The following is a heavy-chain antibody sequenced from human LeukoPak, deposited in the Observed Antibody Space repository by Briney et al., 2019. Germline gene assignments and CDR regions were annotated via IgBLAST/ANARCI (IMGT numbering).Heavy chain of an antibody. CDR2: IWYDGSNI. CDR1: GISFSSHG. V-gene: IGHV3-33*01. CDR3: ARAPNDYDSNGFSILDY. Sequence: PGGSLRLSCAASGISFSSHGMHWVRQAPGKGLEWVAVIWYDGSNIYYADSVKGRFTISRENSKNTLYLQMNSLRAEDTALYYCARAPNDYDSNGFSILDYWGQGTLVTVSS. J-gene: IGHJ4*02. D-gene: IGHD3-22*01.